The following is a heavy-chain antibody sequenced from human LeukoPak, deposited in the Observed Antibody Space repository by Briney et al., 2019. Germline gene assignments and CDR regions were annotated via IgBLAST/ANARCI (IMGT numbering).Heavy chain of an antibody. J-gene: IGHJ5*02. CDR1: GGSISSGGYY. Sequence: RASETLSLTCTVSGGSISSGGYYWSWIRQPPGKGLEWIGYIYQSGSTYQNPSLKSRVTISVDRSKNQFSLKLSSVTAADTAVYYCARGNSGSNWFDPWGQGTLVTVS. D-gene: IGHD1-26*01. V-gene: IGHV4-30-2*01. CDR3: ARGNSGSNWFDP. CDR2: IYQSGST.